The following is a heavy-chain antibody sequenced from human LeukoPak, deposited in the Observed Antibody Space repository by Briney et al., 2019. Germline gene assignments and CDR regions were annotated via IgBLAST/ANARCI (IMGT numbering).Heavy chain of an antibody. CDR1: GITFSHYG. CDR2: MRYDGNNK. D-gene: IGHD2-2*02. Sequence: GGSLRLSCAASGITFSHYGMHWVRQAPGKGLEWLAFMRYDGNNKYYADSVKGRFTVSRDNSKNTLYLQMNSLRVDDTAMYFCASMPVVVPADIPPFYWGQGTLVTVSS. J-gene: IGHJ4*02. V-gene: IGHV3-30*02. CDR3: ASMPVVVPADIPPFY.